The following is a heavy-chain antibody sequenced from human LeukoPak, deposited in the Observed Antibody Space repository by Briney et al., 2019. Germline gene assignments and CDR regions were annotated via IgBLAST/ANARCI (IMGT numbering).Heavy chain of an antibody. V-gene: IGHV3-7*01. CDR1: GFTFSSYW. D-gene: IGHD1-26*01. Sequence: GGSLTLSCPASGFTFSSYWMIWLRQALGKGLDWVANIKQDGSEKYYVDSVKGRFTISRDNAKNSLYLQMNSLRAEDTAVYYCAMRGSYFDYWGQGTLVTVSS. CDR2: IKQDGSEK. J-gene: IGHJ4*02. CDR3: AMRGSYFDY.